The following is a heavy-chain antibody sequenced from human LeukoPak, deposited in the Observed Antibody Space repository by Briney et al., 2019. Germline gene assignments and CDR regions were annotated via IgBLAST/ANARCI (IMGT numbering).Heavy chain of an antibody. CDR3: ATPIVGATTLKVAFDI. Sequence: PGGSLRLSCAASGFTFSSYWTSWVRQAPGKGLEWVANIKQDESEKYYVDSVKGRFTISRDNAKNSLYLQMNSLRAEDTAVYYSATPIVGATTLKVAFDIWGQGTMVTVSS. V-gene: IGHV3-7*01. CDR2: IKQDESEK. D-gene: IGHD1-26*01. CDR1: GFTFSSYW. J-gene: IGHJ3*02.